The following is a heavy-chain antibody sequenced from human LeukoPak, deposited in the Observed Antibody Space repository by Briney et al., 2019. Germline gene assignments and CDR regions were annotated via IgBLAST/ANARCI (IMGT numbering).Heavy chain of an antibody. CDR1: GFIFTDYY. V-gene: IGHV1-2*02. Sequence: ASVKVSCKTSGFIFTDYYIHWVRQAPGQGFEWMGWINPNSGGTNYAQKFQGRVTMTRDTSISTAYMELSRPRSDDTAVYYCARVGSSGWDSIDYWGQGTLVTVSS. CDR2: INPNSGGT. D-gene: IGHD6-19*01. CDR3: ARVGSSGWDSIDY. J-gene: IGHJ4*02.